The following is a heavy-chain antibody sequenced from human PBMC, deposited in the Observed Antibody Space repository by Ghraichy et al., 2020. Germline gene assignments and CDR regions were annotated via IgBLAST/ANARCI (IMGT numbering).Heavy chain of an antibody. D-gene: IGHD6-19*01. J-gene: IGHJ4*02. CDR2: IKSKTDGGTT. Sequence: GGSLRLSCAASGFTFSNAWMSWVRQAPGKGLEWVGRIKSKTDGGTTDYAAPVKGRFTISRDDSKNTLYLQMNSLKTEDTAVYYCTTDVAAVAGKFDYWGQGTLVTVSS. V-gene: IGHV3-15*01. CDR3: TTDVAAVAGKFDY. CDR1: GFTFSNAW.